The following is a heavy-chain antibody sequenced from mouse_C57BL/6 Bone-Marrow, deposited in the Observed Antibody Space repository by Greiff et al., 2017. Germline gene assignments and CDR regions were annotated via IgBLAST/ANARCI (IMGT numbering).Heavy chain of an antibody. CDR3: AREGGSSSFDH. Sequence: EVQRVESGGGLVKPGGSLKLSCAASGFTFSSYAMSWVRQTPEKRLEWVATISDGGSYTYYPDNVKGRFTISRDNAKNNLYLQMSHLKSEDTAMYYCAREGGSSSFDHWGQGTTLTVSS. V-gene: IGHV5-4*01. CDR2: ISDGGSYT. CDR1: GFTFSSYA. J-gene: IGHJ2*01. D-gene: IGHD1-1*01.